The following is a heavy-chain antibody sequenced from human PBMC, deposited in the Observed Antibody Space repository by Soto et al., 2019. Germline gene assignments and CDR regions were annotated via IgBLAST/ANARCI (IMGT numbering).Heavy chain of an antibody. CDR2: MNPNSGNT. V-gene: IGHV1-8*01. CDR3: ARGRSIAARPDSFYYYYYGMDV. Sequence: ASVKVSCKASGYTFTSYDINWVRQATGQGLEWMGWMNPNSGNTGYAQKFQGRVTMTRNTSISTAYMELSSLRSEDTAVYYCARGRSIAARPDSFYYYYYGMDVWGQGTPVTVSS. J-gene: IGHJ6*02. D-gene: IGHD6-6*01. CDR1: GYTFTSYD.